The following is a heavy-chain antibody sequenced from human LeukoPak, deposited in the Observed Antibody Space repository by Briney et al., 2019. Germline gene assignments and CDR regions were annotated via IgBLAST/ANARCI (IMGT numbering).Heavy chain of an antibody. CDR3: ARAKYYDTSGHFIREAFDI. CDR2: ISGSGGST. V-gene: IGHV3-23*01. CDR1: GFTFSSYG. Sequence: GGSLRLSCAASGFTFSSYGMSWVRQAPGKGLEWVSAISGSGGSTYHADSVKGRFTISRDNSKNTLFLQMNNLRPDDTAVYSCARAKYYDTSGHFIREAFDIWGQGTMVTVSS. J-gene: IGHJ3*02. D-gene: IGHD3-22*01.